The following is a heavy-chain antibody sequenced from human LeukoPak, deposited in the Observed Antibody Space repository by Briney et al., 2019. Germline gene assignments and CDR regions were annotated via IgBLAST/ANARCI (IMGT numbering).Heavy chain of an antibody. CDR1: GFTFSSYA. V-gene: IGHV3-30*15. Sequence: PGTSLRLSCAASGFTFSSYAMYWVRQAPGKGLEWVALISKDGSNVDHADSVKGRFTISRDNSRTTLYLQMSSLRPEDTAVYYCAREAYYGSGRSRQPSPVWGQGTLVTVSS. CDR2: ISKDGSNV. J-gene: IGHJ4*02. D-gene: IGHD3-10*01. CDR3: AREAYYGSGRSRQPSPV.